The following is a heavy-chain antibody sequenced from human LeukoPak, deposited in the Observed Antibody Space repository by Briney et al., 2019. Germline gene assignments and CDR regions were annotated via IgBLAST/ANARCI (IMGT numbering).Heavy chain of an antibody. D-gene: IGHD3-9*01. CDR2: ISGSGGST. CDR3: AKDRSYDILTGYPWLLDY. J-gene: IGHJ4*02. CDR1: GFTFSSYG. Sequence: GGSLRLSCAASGFTFSSYGMSWVRQAPGKGLEWVSAISGSGGSTYYADSVKGRFTISRDNSKNTLYLQMNSLRAEDTAVYYCAKDRSYDILTGYPWLLDYWGQGTLVTVSS. V-gene: IGHV3-23*01.